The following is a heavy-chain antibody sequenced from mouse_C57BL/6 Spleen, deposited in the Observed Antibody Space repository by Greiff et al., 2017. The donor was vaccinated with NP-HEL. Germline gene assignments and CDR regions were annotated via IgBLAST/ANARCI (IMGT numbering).Heavy chain of an antibody. CDR2: INPNYGTT. J-gene: IGHJ4*01. CDR3: ARSGYGSMVYYAMDY. V-gene: IGHV1-39*01. Sequence: VQLKESGPELVKPGASVKISCKASGYSFTDYNMNWVKQSNGKSLEWIGVINPNYGTTSYNQKFKGKATLTVDQSSSTAYMQLNSLTSEDSAVYYCARSGYGSMVYYAMDYWGQGTSVTVSS. CDR1: GYSFTDYN. D-gene: IGHD1-1*01.